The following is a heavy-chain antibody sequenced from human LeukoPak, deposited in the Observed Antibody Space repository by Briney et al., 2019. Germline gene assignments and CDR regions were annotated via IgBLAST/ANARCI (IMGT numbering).Heavy chain of an antibody. Sequence: ASVKVSCKASGGTFSSYAISWVRQAPGQGLEWMGGIIPIFGTANYAQKFQGRVTITADESTSTAYMELSSLRSEDTAVYYCARDTAMVTLWYFDLWGRGTLVTVSS. CDR2: IIPIFGTA. CDR1: GGTFSSYA. V-gene: IGHV1-69*13. D-gene: IGHD5-18*01. CDR3: ARDTAMVTLWYFDL. J-gene: IGHJ2*01.